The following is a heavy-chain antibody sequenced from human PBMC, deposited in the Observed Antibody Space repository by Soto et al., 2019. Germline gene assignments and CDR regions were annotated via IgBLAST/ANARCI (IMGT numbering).Heavy chain of an antibody. CDR2: ISYDGSNK. Sequence: QVQLVESGGGVVQPGRSLRLSCAASGFTFSSYGMHWVRQAPGKGLEWVAVISYDGSNKYYADSVKGRFTISRDNSKNTLYLQMNSLRAEDMAVYYCAKEADIVAVFDYWGQGTLVTVSS. CDR1: GFTFSSYG. V-gene: IGHV3-30*18. J-gene: IGHJ4*02. D-gene: IGHD5-12*01. CDR3: AKEADIVAVFDY.